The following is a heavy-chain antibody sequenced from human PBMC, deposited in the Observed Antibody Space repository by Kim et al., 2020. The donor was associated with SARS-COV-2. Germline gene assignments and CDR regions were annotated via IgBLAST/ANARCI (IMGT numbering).Heavy chain of an antibody. V-gene: IGHV3-13*01. J-gene: IGHJ6*02. CDR2: IGTAGDT. CDR3: ARSFHNSSSWERVYYYGMDV. Sequence: GGSLRLSCAASGFTFSSYDMHWVRQATGKGLEWVSAIGTAGDTYYPGSVKGRFTISRENAKNSLYLQMNSLRAGDTAVYYCARSFHNSSSWERVYYYGMDVWGQGTTVTVSS. D-gene: IGHD6-13*01. CDR1: GFTFSSYD.